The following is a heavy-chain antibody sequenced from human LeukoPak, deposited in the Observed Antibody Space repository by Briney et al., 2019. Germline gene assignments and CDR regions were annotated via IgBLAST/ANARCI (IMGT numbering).Heavy chain of an antibody. CDR3: ARYDLYYFDY. Sequence: AGGSLRLSCAASGFTFSSYAMSWVRQAPGKGLEWVSVIYSGGSTYYADSVKGRFTISRDNSKNTLYLQMNSLRAEDTAVYYCARYDLYYFDYWGQGTLVTVSS. D-gene: IGHD3-3*01. CDR2: IYSGGST. CDR1: GFTFSSYA. J-gene: IGHJ4*02. V-gene: IGHV3-66*01.